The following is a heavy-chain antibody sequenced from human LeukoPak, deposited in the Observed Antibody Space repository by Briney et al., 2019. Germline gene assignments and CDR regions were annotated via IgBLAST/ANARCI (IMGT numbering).Heavy chain of an antibody. CDR2: ISAYNGNT. J-gene: IGHJ5*02. V-gene: IGHV1-18*01. Sequence: ASVKVSCKASGYTFTSYGISWVRQAPGQGLEWIGWISAYNGNTNYAQKLQGRVTMTTDTSTSTAYMELRSLRSDDTAVYYCARLAPDIVVVVAATGWFDPWGQGTLVTVSS. CDR3: ARLAPDIVVVVAATGWFDP. CDR1: GYTFTSYG. D-gene: IGHD2-15*01.